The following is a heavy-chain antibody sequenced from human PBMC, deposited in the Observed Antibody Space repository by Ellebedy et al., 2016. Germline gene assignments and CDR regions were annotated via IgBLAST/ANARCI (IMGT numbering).Heavy chain of an antibody. CDR2: ITSTGTYI. Sequence: GESLKISCAASGFTFSSYSMNWVRQAPGKGLEWVSSITSTGTYIYYADSVKGRLTISRDNAKNSLYLQMNSLRAEDTAVYYCARLTATWGQGTQVTVTS. J-gene: IGHJ5*02. V-gene: IGHV3-21*04. D-gene: IGHD6-25*01. CDR3: ARLTAT. CDR1: GFTFSSYS.